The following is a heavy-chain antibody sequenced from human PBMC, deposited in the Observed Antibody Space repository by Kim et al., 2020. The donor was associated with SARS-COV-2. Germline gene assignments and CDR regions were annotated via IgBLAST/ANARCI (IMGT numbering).Heavy chain of an antibody. V-gene: IGHV3-30*18. Sequence: GGSLRLSCAASGFTFSSYGMHWVRQAPGKGLEWVAVISYDGSNKYYADSVKGRFTISRDNSKNMLYLQMNSLRAEDTAVYYCAKDRQLAGTYYYYYGMDVWGQGTTVTVSS. CDR1: GFTFSSYG. CDR3: AKDRQLAGTYYYYYGMDV. J-gene: IGHJ6*02. CDR2: ISYDGSNK. D-gene: IGHD6-13*01.